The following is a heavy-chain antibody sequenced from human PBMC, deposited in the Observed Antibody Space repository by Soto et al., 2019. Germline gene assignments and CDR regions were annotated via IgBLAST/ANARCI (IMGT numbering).Heavy chain of an antibody. V-gene: IGHV1-2*02. J-gene: IGHJ5*02. CDR1: GGTFSSCS. D-gene: IGHD3-22*01. CDR2: INPNSGGT. CDR3: ARLYYYDSSGPGHWFDP. Sequence: GASVKVSCKASGGTFSSCSISWVRQAPGQGLEWMGWINPNSGGTNYAQKFQGRVTMTRDTSISTAYMELSRLRSDDTAVYYCARLYYYDSSGPGHWFDPWGQGTLVTVSS.